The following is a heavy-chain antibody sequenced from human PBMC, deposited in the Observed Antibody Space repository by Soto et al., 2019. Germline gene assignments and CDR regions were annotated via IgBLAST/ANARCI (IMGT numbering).Heavy chain of an antibody. D-gene: IGHD2-8*02. Sequence: QVQLQQWGAGLLKPSETLSLTCAVYGGSFSGYYWTWIRQPPGTGLEWIGEINHSGSTNYNPSLKSRVTISVVTSKNQFSLKLTSVTAADTAVYYFARDKITGLFDYWGQGTLVTVSS. CDR1: GGSFSGYY. V-gene: IGHV4-34*01. CDR2: INHSGST. CDR3: ARDKITGLFDY. J-gene: IGHJ4*02.